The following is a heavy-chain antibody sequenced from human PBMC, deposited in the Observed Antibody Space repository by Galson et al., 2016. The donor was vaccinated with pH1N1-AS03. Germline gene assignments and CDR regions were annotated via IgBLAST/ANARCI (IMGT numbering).Heavy chain of an antibody. V-gene: IGHV1-18*01. Sequence: SVKVSCKASGYTFTTYGISWVRQAPGQGLEWMGWISAYYGDTHFEHKFQWRVTLTGDTSTATAYMELRNRGTDATAGYYCVRETEISGVVFFNYWGQGTLVTVSS. J-gene: IGHJ4*02. CDR1: GYTFTTYG. CDR2: ISAYYGDT. D-gene: IGHD3-3*01. CDR3: VRETEISGVVFFNY.